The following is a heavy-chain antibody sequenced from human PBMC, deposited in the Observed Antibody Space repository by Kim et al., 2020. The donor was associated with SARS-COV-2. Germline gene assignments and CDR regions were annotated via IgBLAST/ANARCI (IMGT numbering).Heavy chain of an antibody. CDR3: ARRPPSRDSGYFDY. Sequence: ETLSLTCAVSGGSINTHSHYWGWIRQPPGKGLEWIGSIYYTGSTYYNPSLKSRVTMSVDTSKNHFSLNLTSVTATDTAVFYCARRPPSRDSGYFDYWGQGLLVTVSS. D-gene: IGHD1-26*01. CDR1: GGSINTHSHY. V-gene: IGHV4-39*01. CDR2: IYYTGST. J-gene: IGHJ4*02.